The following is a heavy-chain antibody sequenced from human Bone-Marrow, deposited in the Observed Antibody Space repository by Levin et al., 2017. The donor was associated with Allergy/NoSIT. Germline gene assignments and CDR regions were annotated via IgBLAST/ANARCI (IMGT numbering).Heavy chain of an antibody. CDR1: GFSLHTAEVG. V-gene: IGHV2-5*02. Sequence: SGPTLVKPTQTLTLTCTFSGFSLHTAEVGVGWIRQPPGKALEWLSVIYWDYDRRYTPSLKSRLTITEDASKNQVVLTMTNMDPADTATDCSAQRSASAAEPYYFDYGGQGILVTVSS. CDR2: IYWDYDR. J-gene: IGHJ4*02. CDR3: AQRSASAAEPYYFDY. D-gene: IGHD1-14*01.